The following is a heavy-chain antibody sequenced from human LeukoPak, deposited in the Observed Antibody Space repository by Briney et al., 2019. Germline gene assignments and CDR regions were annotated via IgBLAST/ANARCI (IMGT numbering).Heavy chain of an antibody. CDR3: AVGYCSGGSCYNAFDI. CDR1: GFTFSSYA. V-gene: IGHV3-23*01. D-gene: IGHD2-15*01. CDR2: ISGSGGST. Sequence: GGSLRLSCAASGFTFSSYAMSWVRQAPGKGLEWVSAISGSGGSTYYADSVKGRFTISRDNPKNTLYLQMNSLRAEDTAVYYCAVGYCSGGSCYNAFDIWGQGTMVTASS. J-gene: IGHJ3*02.